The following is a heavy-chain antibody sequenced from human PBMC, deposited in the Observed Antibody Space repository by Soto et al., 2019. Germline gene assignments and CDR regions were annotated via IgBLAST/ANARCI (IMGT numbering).Heavy chain of an antibody. CDR3: ARDLGTPAVVPGWFDP. J-gene: IGHJ5*02. Sequence: QVQLVQSGAEVKKPGASVKVSCKASGYTFTGYYMHWVREAPGQGLEWMGWINPNSGGTNYAQKFQGWVTMTRDTSISTAYMELSRLRSDDTAVYYCARDLGTPAVVPGWFDPWGQGTLVTVSS. D-gene: IGHD2-15*01. CDR2: INPNSGGT. CDR1: GYTFTGYY. V-gene: IGHV1-2*04.